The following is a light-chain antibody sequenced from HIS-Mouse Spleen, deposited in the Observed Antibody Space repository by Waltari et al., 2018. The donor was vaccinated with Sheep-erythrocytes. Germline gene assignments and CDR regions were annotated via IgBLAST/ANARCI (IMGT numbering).Light chain of an antibody. J-gene: IGLJ3*02. CDR1: SSDVGGYNY. V-gene: IGLV2-8*01. CDR2: EVS. Sequence: QSALTQPPSASGSPGQSVTISCTGTSSDVGGYNYVPWYQQHPGQAPTLMIYEVSKRPAGVPDRFSGSKSGNTASLTVSGLQAEDEADYYCSSYAGSNNWVFGGGTKLTVL. CDR3: SSYAGSNNWV.